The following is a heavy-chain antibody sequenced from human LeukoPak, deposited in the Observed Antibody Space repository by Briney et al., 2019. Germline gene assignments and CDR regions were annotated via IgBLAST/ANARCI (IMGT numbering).Heavy chain of an antibody. CDR2: ISWNSGSI. D-gene: IGHD2-15*01. V-gene: IGHV3-9*01. J-gene: IGHJ3*02. CDR1: GFTFSSYA. Sequence: GGSLRLSCAASGFTFSSYAMHWVRQPPGKGLEWVSGISWNSGSIDYADSVKGRFTISRDNAKNSLYLQMNSLRAEDTALYYCAKDSCSGGSCYFTDAFDIWGQGTMVTVSS. CDR3: AKDSCSGGSCYFTDAFDI.